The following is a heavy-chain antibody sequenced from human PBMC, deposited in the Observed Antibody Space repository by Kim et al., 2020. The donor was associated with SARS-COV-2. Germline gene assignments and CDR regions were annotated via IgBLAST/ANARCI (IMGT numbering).Heavy chain of an antibody. V-gene: IGHV1-18*01. CDR2: ISAYNGNT. J-gene: IGHJ4*02. D-gene: IGHD3-16*02. Sequence: ASVKVSCKASGYTFTSYGISWVRQAPGQGLEWMGWISAYNGNTNYAQKLQGRVTMTTDTSTSTAYMELRSLRSDDTAVYYCARVRSWSYLGRERPDYFDYWGQGTLVTVSS. CDR3: ARVRSWSYLGRERPDYFDY. CDR1: GYTFTSYG.